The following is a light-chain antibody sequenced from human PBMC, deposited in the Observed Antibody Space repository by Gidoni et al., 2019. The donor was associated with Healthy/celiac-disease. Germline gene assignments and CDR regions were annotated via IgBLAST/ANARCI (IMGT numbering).Light chain of an antibody. CDR2: EVS. CDR3: SSRDV. J-gene: IGLJ1*01. CDR1: SSDVGGYNY. Sequence: QSALTQPPSASGSPGQSVTISCTGTSSDVGGYNYVSWYQQHPGKAPKLMIYEVSKRPSGVPDRFSGSKSGNTASLTVSGLQAEDEADYYCSSRDVFGTGTKVTVL. V-gene: IGLV2-8*01.